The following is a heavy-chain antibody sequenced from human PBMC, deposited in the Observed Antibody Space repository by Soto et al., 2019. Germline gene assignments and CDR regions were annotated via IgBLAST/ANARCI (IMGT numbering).Heavy chain of an antibody. CDR3: ARGLFYYDSSGPPYGMDV. CDR1: GYTFTSYG. CDR2: ISAYNGNT. J-gene: IGHJ6*02. V-gene: IGHV1-18*01. Sequence: GASVKVSCKASGYTFTSYGISWVRQAPGQGLEWMGWISAYNGNTNYAQKLQGRVTMTTDTSTSTAYMELRSLRSDDTAVYCCARGLFYYDSSGPPYGMDVWGQGTTVTVSS. D-gene: IGHD3-22*01.